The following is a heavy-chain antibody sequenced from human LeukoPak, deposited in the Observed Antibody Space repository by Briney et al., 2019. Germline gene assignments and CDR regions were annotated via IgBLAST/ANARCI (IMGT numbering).Heavy chain of an antibody. CDR3: ARDYLYYYDSSGYWQSGGFDY. D-gene: IGHD3-22*01. CDR1: EFTFSSYA. J-gene: IGHJ4*02. Sequence: GGSLRLSCAASEFTFSSYAMHWVRQAPGKGLEYVSAISSNGGSTYYANSVKGRFTISRDNSKNTLYLQMGSLRAEDMAVYYCARDYLYYYDSSGYWQSGGFDYWGQGTLVTVSS. V-gene: IGHV3-64*01. CDR2: ISSNGGST.